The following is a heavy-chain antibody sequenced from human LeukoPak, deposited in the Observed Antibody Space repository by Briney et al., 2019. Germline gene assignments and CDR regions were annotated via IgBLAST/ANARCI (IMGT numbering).Heavy chain of an antibody. CDR1: GYTPTELS. Sequence: ASVKVSCKVSGYTPTELSMHWVRQAPGKGLEWMGGFDPEDGETIYAQKFQGRVTMTEDTSTDTAYMELSSLRSEDTAVYYCATPLLLCDFWTPFDPWGQGTLVTVSS. V-gene: IGHV1-24*01. CDR3: ATPLLLCDFWTPFDP. J-gene: IGHJ5*02. CDR2: FDPEDGET. D-gene: IGHD3-3*01.